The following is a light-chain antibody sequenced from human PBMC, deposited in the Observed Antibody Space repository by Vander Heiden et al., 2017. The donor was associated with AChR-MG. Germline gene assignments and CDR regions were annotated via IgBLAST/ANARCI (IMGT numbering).Light chain of an antibody. V-gene: IGKV3-20*01. CDR1: QSVSSSY. CDR3: QQDGSSQT. CDR2: GAS. Sequence: IVLTQSPGTLSLSLGERATLSCRASQSVSSSYLAWYQQKPGQAPRLLIYGASSRATGIPDRFSGSGSGTDFTLTISRLEPEDFAVYYCQQDGSSQTFGQGTKVEIK. J-gene: IGKJ1*01.